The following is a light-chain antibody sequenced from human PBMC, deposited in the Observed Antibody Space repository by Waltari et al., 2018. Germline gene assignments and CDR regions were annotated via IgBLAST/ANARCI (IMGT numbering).Light chain of an antibody. CDR1: QSVSSY. J-gene: IGKJ4*01. Sequence: ELVLTPSPAPLSLSPGERATLSCRASQSVSSYLAWYQQKPGQAPRLLIYDASNRATGIPARFSGSGSGTDFTLTISSLEPEDFAVYYCQQRSNWLTFGGGTKVEIK. V-gene: IGKV3-11*01. CDR3: QQRSNWLT. CDR2: DAS.